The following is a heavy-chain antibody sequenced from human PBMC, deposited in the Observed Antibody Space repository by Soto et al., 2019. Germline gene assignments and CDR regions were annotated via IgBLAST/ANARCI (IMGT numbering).Heavy chain of an antibody. J-gene: IGHJ4*02. CDR2: IYCSGST. CDR1: GCPISSYY. CDR3: ARHWRDYDILTGYYKLDPFDY. Sequence: SDALSPTYNTSGCPISSYYWSWMRQPPGEGLEWIGYIYCSGSTNYNPSLKSRVTISVDTSKNQFSLKLSSVTAADTAVYYCARHWRDYDILTGYYKLDPFDYWGQGTLVTVS. D-gene: IGHD3-9*01. V-gene: IGHV4-59*08.